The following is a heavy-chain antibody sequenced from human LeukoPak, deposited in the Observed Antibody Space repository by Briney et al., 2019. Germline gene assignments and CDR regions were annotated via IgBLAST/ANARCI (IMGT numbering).Heavy chain of an antibody. D-gene: IGHD2-8*01. V-gene: IGHV3-48*03. CDR1: GFTFSSYE. CDR2: ISSSGSTI. Sequence: PGGSLRLSCAASGFTFSSYEINWVRQAPGKGLEWVSYISSSGSTIYYADSVRGRFTISRDNAKNSLYLHMNSLRAEDTAVYYCAKRRGDCSNGQGCGDSWGQGTLVTVSS. J-gene: IGHJ4*02. CDR3: AKRRGDCSNGQGCGDS.